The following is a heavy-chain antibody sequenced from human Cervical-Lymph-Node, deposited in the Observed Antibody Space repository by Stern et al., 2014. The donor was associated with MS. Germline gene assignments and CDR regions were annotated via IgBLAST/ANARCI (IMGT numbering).Heavy chain of an antibody. CDR3: AREGTNVGGAQYNYGRDV. J-gene: IGHJ6*02. D-gene: IGHD1-1*01. CDR1: GFTFSSPA. CDR2: ISFAGREK. Sequence: VQLVESGGGVVQPGRSLGLSCAASGFTFSSPALHWVRPAPRKGLEWVSVISFAGREKYYTDSVKGRFTISRDNAGDTRNLQVNSRRGEDTAVYYCAREGTNVGGAQYNYGRDVWGQGTTVTV. V-gene: IGHV3-30*10.